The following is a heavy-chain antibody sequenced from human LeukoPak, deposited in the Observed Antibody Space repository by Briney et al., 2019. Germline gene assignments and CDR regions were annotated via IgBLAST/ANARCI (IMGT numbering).Heavy chain of an antibody. D-gene: IGHD5-18*01. J-gene: IGHJ4*02. CDR3: ARLRRESYGPTRPSYYFDY. Sequence: GGSLRLSCAASGFTFSSCEMNWVRQAPGKGLEWVSYISSSGSTIYYADSVRGRFTISRDNAKNSLYLRMNSLRAEDAAVYYCARLRRESYGPTRPSYYFDYWGQGTLVTVSS. CDR1: GFTFSSCE. V-gene: IGHV3-48*03. CDR2: ISSSGSTI.